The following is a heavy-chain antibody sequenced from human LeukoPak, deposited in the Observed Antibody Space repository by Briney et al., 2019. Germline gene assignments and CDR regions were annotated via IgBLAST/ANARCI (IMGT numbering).Heavy chain of an antibody. J-gene: IGHJ4*02. Sequence: SETLSLTCTVSGGSISSGDYYWHWIRQPPGKGLEWIGYIYYCGSTYYNPSLKSRITISVDTSKNQFSLKLNSVTAADTAVYYCARVRLGGTSEIDYWGQGTLVTVSS. D-gene: IGHD2-2*01. CDR3: ARVRLGGTSEIDY. CDR1: GGSISSGDYY. V-gene: IGHV4-30-4*01. CDR2: IYYCGST.